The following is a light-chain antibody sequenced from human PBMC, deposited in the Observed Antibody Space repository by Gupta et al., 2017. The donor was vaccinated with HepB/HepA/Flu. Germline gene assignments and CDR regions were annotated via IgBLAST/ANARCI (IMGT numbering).Light chain of an antibody. V-gene: IGKV3-11*01. CDR3: QQRSNWLRS. J-gene: IGKJ2*03. CDR1: QSVGNS. Sequence: EVVLTQSPATLSLSPGERATLSCRASQSVGNSLAWYQHKPGQSPRLLIYDASTRATGIPARFSGGGSGTEFTLTITSLQPEDFAVYYCQQRSNWLRSFGPGTKLEIK. CDR2: DAS.